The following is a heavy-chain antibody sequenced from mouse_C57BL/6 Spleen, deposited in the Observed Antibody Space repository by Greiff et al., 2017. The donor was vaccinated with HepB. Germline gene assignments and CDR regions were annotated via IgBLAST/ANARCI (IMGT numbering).Heavy chain of an antibody. V-gene: IGHV5-9-1*02. CDR3: TRGHYYYGSSFDY. CDR1: GFTFSSYA. D-gene: IGHD1-1*01. CDR2: ISSGGDYI. Sequence: EVKLVESGEGLVKPGGSLKLSCAASGFTFSSYAMSWVRQTPEKRLEWVAYISSGGDYIYYADTVKGRFTISRDNARNTLYLQMSSLKSEDTAMYYCTRGHYYYGSSFDYWGQGTTLTVSS. J-gene: IGHJ2*01.